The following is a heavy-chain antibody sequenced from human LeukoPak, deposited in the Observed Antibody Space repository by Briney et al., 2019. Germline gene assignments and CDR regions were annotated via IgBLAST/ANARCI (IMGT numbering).Heavy chain of an antibody. J-gene: IGHJ6*03. V-gene: IGHV3-53*01. CDR1: GFTVSSNY. D-gene: IGHD6-6*01. Sequence: GGSLRLSCAASGFTVSSNYMSWVRQAPGKGLEWVSVIYSGGSTYYADSVKGRFTISRDNSKNMLYLQMNSLRAEDTAVYYCARDLGSSSSNYYYYYMDVWGKGTTVTVSS. CDR3: ARDLGSSSSNYYYYYMDV. CDR2: IYSGGST.